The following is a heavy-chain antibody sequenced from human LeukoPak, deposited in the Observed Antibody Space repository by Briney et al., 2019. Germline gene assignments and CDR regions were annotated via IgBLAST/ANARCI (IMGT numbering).Heavy chain of an antibody. CDR1: GDSVSNNSAV. CDR3: VRSQYWRFDD. V-gene: IGHV6-1*01. J-gene: IGHJ4*02. CDR2: TYYRSKWYN. Sequence: SQTLSLTCAISGDSVSNNSAVWNWIRQSPSRGLEWLGRTYYRSKWYNDYGASVKSRITVNPDTSKSQFFLQLNSVTPEDTAVYYCVRSQYWRFDDWGQGTLVTVSS. D-gene: IGHD2-8*02.